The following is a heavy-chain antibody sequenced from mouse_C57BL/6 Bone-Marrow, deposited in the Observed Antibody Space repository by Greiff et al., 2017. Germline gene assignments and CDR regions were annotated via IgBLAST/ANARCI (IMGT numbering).Heavy chain of an antibody. D-gene: IGHD2-4*01. V-gene: IGHV1-26*01. J-gene: IGHJ3*01. CDR2: INPNNGGT. Sequence: EVKLQQSGPELVKPGASVKISCKASGYTFTDYYMNWVKQSHGKSLEWIGDINPNNGGTSYNQKFKGKATLTVDKSSSTAYMELRSLTSEDSAVYYCARWDYGAWFAYWGQGTLVTVSA. CDR3: ARWDYGAWFAY. CDR1: GYTFTDYY.